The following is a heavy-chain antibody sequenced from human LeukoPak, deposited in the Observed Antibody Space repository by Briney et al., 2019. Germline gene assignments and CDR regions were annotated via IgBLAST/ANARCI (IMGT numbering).Heavy chain of an antibody. CDR2: IYHSGST. J-gene: IGHJ6*03. Sequence: PSQTLSLTCTVSGGSISSGGYYWSWIRQPPGKGLEWIGYIYHSGSTYYNPSLKSRVTISVDRSKNQFSLKLSSVTAADTAVYYCAAGVVVVSHYYYYMDVWGKGTTVTVSS. D-gene: IGHD2-2*01. V-gene: IGHV4-30-2*01. CDR1: GGSISSGGYY. CDR3: AAGVVVVSHYYYYMDV.